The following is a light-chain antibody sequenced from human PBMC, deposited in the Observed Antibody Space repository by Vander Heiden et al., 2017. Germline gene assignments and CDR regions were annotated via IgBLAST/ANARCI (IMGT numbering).Light chain of an antibody. V-gene: IGKV3-20*01. J-gene: IGKJ2*01. CDR3: QQYGSSPMYT. CDR1: PSVSSSY. Sequence: SVFPQSPCTLSLSPAERATLSCTASPSVSSSYLAWYQQKPGQAPRLLIYGASSRATGIPERISGSGSGTDFTLTISRLEPEDYAVYYCQQYGSSPMYTFGQGTKLEIK. CDR2: GAS.